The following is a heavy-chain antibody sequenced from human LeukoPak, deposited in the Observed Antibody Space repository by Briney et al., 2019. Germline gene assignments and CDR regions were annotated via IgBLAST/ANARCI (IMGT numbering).Heavy chain of an antibody. J-gene: IGHJ4*02. V-gene: IGHV3-53*01. D-gene: IGHD6-13*01. Sequence: ETLSLTCAVYGGSFSGYYLSWVRQAPGKGLEWVSTLYNTGNTYYANSVKGRFSISRDNSKNTLFLQMNSLRAEDTAVYYCARLTADGRLYFVDWGPGTLVTVSS. CDR2: LYNTGNT. CDR3: ARLTADGRLYFVD. CDR1: GGSFSGYY.